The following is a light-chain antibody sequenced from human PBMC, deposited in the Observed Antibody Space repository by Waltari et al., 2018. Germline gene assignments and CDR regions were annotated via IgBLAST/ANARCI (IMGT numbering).Light chain of an antibody. Sequence: DIQMTQSPSSLSASVGDRVTITCRASQTITTYLNWYLQKPGKAPELLIYGASTLQSGAPSRFSGSGSGTDFTLTISSLQPEDFATYYCQQSFNTLFAFGPGTKLDIK. CDR3: QQSFNTLFA. CDR1: QTITTY. V-gene: IGKV1-39*01. J-gene: IGKJ3*01. CDR2: GAS.